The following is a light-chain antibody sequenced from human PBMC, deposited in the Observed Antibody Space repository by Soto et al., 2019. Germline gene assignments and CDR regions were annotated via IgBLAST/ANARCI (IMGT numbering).Light chain of an antibody. CDR1: SSDVATYNF. CDR2: DVS. J-gene: IGLJ2*01. CDR3: SSHTISSVV. Sequence: QSALTQPASVSRSPGQSITISCAGTSSDVATYNFVSWYQQHPGKAPKLLIYDVSNRPSGVSNRFSGSKSGNTASLTISGIQAEDEADYYCSSHTISSVVFGGGTKLTVL. V-gene: IGLV2-14*03.